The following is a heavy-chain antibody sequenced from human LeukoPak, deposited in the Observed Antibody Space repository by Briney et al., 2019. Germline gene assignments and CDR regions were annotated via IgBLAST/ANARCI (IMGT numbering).Heavy chain of an antibody. J-gene: IGHJ4*02. D-gene: IGHD2-2*01. CDR1: GYRFTSYW. Sequence: GESLKISCQGSGYRFTSYWIGWMRQMPGKGPEWMAIIFAGDSDARYNPSFQGQVSISVDKSISTAYLQWNSLKASDTAMYYCAIAGDSTTSCYRCFENWGQGTLVTVSS. CDR3: AIAGDSTTSCYRCFEN. CDR2: IFAGDSDA. V-gene: IGHV5-51*01.